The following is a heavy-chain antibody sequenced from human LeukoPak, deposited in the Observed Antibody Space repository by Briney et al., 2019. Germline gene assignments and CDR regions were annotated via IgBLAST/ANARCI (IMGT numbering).Heavy chain of an antibody. V-gene: IGHV4-39*01. D-gene: IGHD3-22*01. J-gene: IGHJ4*02. CDR2: IYYSGST. Sequence: PSETLSLTCTVSGGSISSSSYYWGWLRQPPGKGLEWIGSIYYSGSTYYNPSLKSRVTISVDTSKNQFSLKLSSVTAADTAVYYCARVDDSSGYSFDYWGQGTLVTVSS. CDR3: ARVDDSSGYSFDY. CDR1: GGSISSSSYY.